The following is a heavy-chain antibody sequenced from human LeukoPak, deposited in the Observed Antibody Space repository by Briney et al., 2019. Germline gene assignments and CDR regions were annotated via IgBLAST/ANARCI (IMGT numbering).Heavy chain of an antibody. CDR2: ISSSSDT. CDR1: GFTFSSYA. CDR3: ATEKYGSSWYAEY. V-gene: IGHV3-21*05. Sequence: PGGSLRLSCAASGFTFSSYAMNWVRQAPGRGLEWVSYISSSSDTNYADSVKGRFTISRDNAKNSLYLQMNSLRAEDTAVYYCATEKYGSSWYAEYWGQGTLVTVSS. D-gene: IGHD6-13*01. J-gene: IGHJ4*02.